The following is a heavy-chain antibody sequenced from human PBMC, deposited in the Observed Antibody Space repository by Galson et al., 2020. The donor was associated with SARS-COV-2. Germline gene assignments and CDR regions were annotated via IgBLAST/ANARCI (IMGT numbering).Heavy chain of an antibody. V-gene: IGHV3-15*07. CDR1: GFTFSNAW. CDR2: IKSKTDGGTT. J-gene: IGHJ4*02. CDR3: TTDLTFYYDILTDVVY. Sequence: GESLKISCAASGFTFSNAWMNWVRQAPGKGLEWVGRIKSKTDGGTTDYAAPVKGRFTISRDDSKNTLYLQMNSLKTEDTAVYYCTTDLTFYYDILTDVVYWGQGTLVTVSS. D-gene: IGHD3-9*01.